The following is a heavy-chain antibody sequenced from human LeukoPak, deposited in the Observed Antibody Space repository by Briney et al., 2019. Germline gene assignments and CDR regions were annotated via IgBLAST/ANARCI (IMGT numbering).Heavy chain of an antibody. CDR1: GGSFSGYY. Sequence: SETLSLTCAVYGGSFSGYYWSWIRQPPGKGLEWIGYIYYSGNTNYNPSLKSRVTISVDTSRNQFSLKLSSVTAADTAVYYCARAYSSSLYYGMDVWGQGTTVTVSS. V-gene: IGHV4-59*01. CDR2: IYYSGNT. D-gene: IGHD6-6*01. CDR3: ARAYSSSLYYGMDV. J-gene: IGHJ6*02.